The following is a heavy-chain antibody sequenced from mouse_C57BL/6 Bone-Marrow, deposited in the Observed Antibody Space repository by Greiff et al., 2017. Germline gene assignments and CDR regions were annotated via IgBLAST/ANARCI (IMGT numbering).Heavy chain of an antibody. D-gene: IGHD2-5*01. V-gene: IGHV2-2*01. CDR1: GFSLTSSG. J-gene: IGHJ1*03. CDR3: ARNLDYSNYKYFDV. CDR2: IWSGGST. Sequence: QVQLQQSGPGLVQPSQSLSITCTVSGFSLTSSGVHWVRQSPGKGLEWLGVIWSGGSTDYNAAFISRLSISKDNSKSQVFFKMNSLQADDTAIYYCARNLDYSNYKYFDVWGTGTTVTVSS.